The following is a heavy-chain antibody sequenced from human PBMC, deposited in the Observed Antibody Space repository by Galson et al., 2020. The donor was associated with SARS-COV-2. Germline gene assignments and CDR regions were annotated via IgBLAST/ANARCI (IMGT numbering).Heavy chain of an antibody. Sequence: GGSLRLSCAASGFTFSTYWMSWVRQAPGKGLERVANINQDGSDKYYVDSVKGRFTISRDSAKNSLYLQMNSLRAEDTALYYCARGSGRVYDNNAAFDIWGQGTMVTVSS. CDR2: INQDGSDK. D-gene: IGHD3-22*01. CDR3: ARGSGRVYDNNAAFDI. V-gene: IGHV3-7*01. J-gene: IGHJ3*02. CDR1: GFTFSTYW.